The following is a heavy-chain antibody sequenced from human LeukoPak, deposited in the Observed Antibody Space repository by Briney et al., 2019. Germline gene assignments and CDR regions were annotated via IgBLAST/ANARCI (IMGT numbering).Heavy chain of an antibody. Sequence: SETLSLTCTVSGGSISSYYWSWIRQPPGKGLEWIGYIYYSGSTNYNPSLKSRVTISVDTSKNQFSLKLSSVTAADTAVYYCARATYYYDSSGYYYFDYWGQGTLVTVSS. CDR3: ARATYYYDSSGYYYFDY. J-gene: IGHJ4*02. CDR2: IYYSGST. CDR1: GGSISSYY. V-gene: IGHV4-59*01. D-gene: IGHD3-22*01.